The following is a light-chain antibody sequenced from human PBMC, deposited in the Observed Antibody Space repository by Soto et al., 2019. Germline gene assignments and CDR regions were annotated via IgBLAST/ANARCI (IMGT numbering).Light chain of an antibody. J-gene: IGLJ3*02. CDR1: RSDVGRYDR. V-gene: IGLV2-18*02. CDR3: SSFTSSETRV. Sequence: QSALTQPPSVSGSPGQSVTISCTGTRSDVGRYDRVSWYQQPPGTAPKLIIYEVRNRPSGVPDRFSGSKSGNTASLTISGLQAEDEADYHCSSFTSSETRVFGGGTKLTVL. CDR2: EVR.